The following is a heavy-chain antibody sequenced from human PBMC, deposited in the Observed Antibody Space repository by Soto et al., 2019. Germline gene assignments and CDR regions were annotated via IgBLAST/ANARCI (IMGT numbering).Heavy chain of an antibody. Sequence: SGGSLRLSCAASGFAFSNYAMSWVRQAPGKGLEWVAAIIGSGDTTFYADSVKGRFTVSRDNSKNTVYLEMNGLRVEDTAIYYCAKPKTVTVRPFDLWGLGTLVTVSS. CDR1: GFAFSNYA. J-gene: IGHJ5*02. CDR3: AKPKTVTVRPFDL. D-gene: IGHD6-6*01. V-gene: IGHV3-23*01. CDR2: IIGSGDTT.